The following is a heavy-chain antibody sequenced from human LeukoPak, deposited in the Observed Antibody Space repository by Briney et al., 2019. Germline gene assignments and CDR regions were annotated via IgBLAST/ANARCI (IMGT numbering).Heavy chain of an antibody. Sequence: ASVKVSCKASGYTFTNYGISWVRQAPGQGLEWMGWISAYNGNTNYAQKFQGRVTITADESTSTAYMELSSLRSEDTAVYYCARAEYSSSSGYYGMDVWGQGTTVTVSS. D-gene: IGHD6-6*01. CDR2: ISAYNGNT. J-gene: IGHJ6*02. V-gene: IGHV1-18*01. CDR3: ARAEYSSSSGYYGMDV. CDR1: GYTFTNYG.